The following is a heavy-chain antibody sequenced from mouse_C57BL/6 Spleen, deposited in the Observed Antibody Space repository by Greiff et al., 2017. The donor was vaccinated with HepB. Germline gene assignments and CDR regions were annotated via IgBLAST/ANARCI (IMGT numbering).Heavy chain of an antibody. CDR1: GFTFSSYA. CDR3: ARDERSGDWFAY. V-gene: IGHV5-4*01. CDR2: ISDGGSYT. D-gene: IGHD4-1*01. J-gene: IGHJ3*01. Sequence: EVHLVESGGGLVKPGGSLKLSCAASGFTFSSYAMSWVRQTPEKRLEWVATISDGGSYTYYPDNVKGRFTISRDNAKNNLYLQMSHLKSEDTAMYYCARDERSGDWFAYWGQGTLVTVSA.